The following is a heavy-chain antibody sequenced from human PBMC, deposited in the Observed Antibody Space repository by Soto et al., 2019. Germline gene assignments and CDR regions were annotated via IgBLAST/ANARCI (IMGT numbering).Heavy chain of an antibody. CDR1: GFTFRSYA. V-gene: IGHV3-30-3*01. CDR2: ISYDGSNK. CDR3: ARELERVFDY. D-gene: IGHD1-1*01. J-gene: IGHJ4*02. Sequence: QVQLVESGGGVVQPGRSLRLSCAASGFTFRSYAMHWVRQAPGKGLEWVAVISYDGSNKYYADSVKGRFTISRDSSKNTLYLQMNSLRAEDTAVYYCARELERVFDYWGQGTLVTVSS.